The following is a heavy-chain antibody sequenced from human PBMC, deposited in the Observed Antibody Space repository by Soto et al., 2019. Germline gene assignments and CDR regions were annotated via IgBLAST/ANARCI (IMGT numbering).Heavy chain of an antibody. D-gene: IGHD3-9*01. J-gene: IGHJ4*02. CDR1: GGSISSGDYY. Sequence: QVQLQESGPGLVKPSQTLSLTCTISGGSISSGDYYWSWIRQPPEEGLEWVGCIYYGGSTYYTTPIRSRVTTSVDTYKNQFSLKLSSVTAANTAVYYSALTGYYDVDYWGQGTLVTVSS. CDR2: IYYGGST. CDR3: ALTGYYDVDY. V-gene: IGHV4-30-4*01.